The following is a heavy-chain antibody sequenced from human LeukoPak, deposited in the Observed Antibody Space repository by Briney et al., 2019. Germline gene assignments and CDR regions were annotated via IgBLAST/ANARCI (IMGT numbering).Heavy chain of an antibody. V-gene: IGHV3-73*01. Sequence: GGSLRLSCAASGFTFSGSAMHWVRQASGKGLEWVGRIRSKANSYATAYAASVKGRFTISRDDSKNTAYLQMNSLRVEDTAVYYCARDHNYAFDNWGQGTLVSVAS. J-gene: IGHJ4*02. CDR3: ARDHNYAFDN. D-gene: IGHD1-1*01. CDR2: IRSKANSYAT. CDR1: GFTFSGSA.